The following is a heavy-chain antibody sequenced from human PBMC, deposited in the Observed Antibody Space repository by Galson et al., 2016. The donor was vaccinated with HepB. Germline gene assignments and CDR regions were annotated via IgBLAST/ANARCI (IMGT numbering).Heavy chain of an antibody. CDR3: ARWVSANRGIDY. J-gene: IGHJ4*02. D-gene: IGHD7-27*01. CDR1: GFSFSNFN. CDR2: INTRSTYI. Sequence: CAASGFSFSNFNMNWVRQTPGRGLEWVSSINTRSTYIYYTDSVKGRFTISRDNANNTLYLQMNSLRAEDTGVYYCARWVSANRGIDYWGQGTLVTVSS. V-gene: IGHV3-21*06.